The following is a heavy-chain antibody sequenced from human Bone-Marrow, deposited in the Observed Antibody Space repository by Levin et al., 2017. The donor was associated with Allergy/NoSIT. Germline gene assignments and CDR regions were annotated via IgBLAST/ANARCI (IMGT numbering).Heavy chain of an antibody. J-gene: IGHJ4*02. CDR3: TRPPQDVLVTAIDY. CDR2: ISRSSGYI. CDR1: GFTFSNYS. Sequence: RPGGSLRLSCVASGFTFSNYSMNWVRQAPGKGLEWVATISRSSGYIYYAPSVKGRFTISRDNAKNSVYLQMNSLRAEDTALYYCTRPPQDVLVTAIDYWGQGTLVTVSS. D-gene: IGHD2-21*02. V-gene: IGHV3-21*01.